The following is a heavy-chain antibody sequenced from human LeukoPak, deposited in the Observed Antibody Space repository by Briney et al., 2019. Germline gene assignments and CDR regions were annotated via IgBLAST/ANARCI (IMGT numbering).Heavy chain of an antibody. CDR2: ISSSSSYI. CDR1: GFTFSDYY. CDR3: ARVYDEYSYGSLS. V-gene: IGHV3-11*06. D-gene: IGHD5-18*01. Sequence: GGSLRLSCAASGFTFSDYYMSWIRQAPGKGLEWVSSISSSSSYIYYADSVKGRFTISRDNAKNSLYLRMNSLRAEDAAVYYCARVYDEYSYGSLSWGQGTLVTVSS. J-gene: IGHJ5*02.